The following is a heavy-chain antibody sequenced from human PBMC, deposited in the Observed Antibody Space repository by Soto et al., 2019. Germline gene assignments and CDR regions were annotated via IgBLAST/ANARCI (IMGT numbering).Heavy chain of an antibody. Sequence: PSETLSLTCGVYNGSFSDYFWNWIRQPPGKGLEWIGEIKESGFATYNPSLKRRVTMSVDTANNQFSLKVTSVTAADTAVYYCARGKSSGPLYYFDTWGQGTLVPVSS. CDR2: IKESGFA. CDR3: ARGKSSGPLYYFDT. D-gene: IGHD6-19*01. J-gene: IGHJ4*02. CDR1: NGSFSDYF. V-gene: IGHV4-34*01.